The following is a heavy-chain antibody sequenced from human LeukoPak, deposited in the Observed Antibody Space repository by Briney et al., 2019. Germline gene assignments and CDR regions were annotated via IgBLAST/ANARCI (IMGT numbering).Heavy chain of an antibody. V-gene: IGHV3-48*03. CDR1: EFTFSSYE. Sequence: PGGSLRLSCAASEFTFSSYEMNWVRHAPGKGLEWISYISSSGSTTYYADSVKGRFTISRDNAKSSLYLQMNSLRAEDTAIYFCVAYNSRWGQGTLVTVSS. CDR3: VAYNSR. CDR2: ISSSGSTT. D-gene: IGHD3-22*01. J-gene: IGHJ4*02.